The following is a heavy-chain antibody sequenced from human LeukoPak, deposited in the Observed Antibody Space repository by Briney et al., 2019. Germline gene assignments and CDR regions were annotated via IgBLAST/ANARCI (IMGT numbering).Heavy chain of an antibody. CDR1: GYTFTGYY. CDR3: ARDPSPGWSLRGFFDY. V-gene: IGHV1-2*02. J-gene: IGHJ4*02. CDR2: INPNSGGT. Sequence: ASVKVSCKASGYTFTGYYMQWVRQAPGQGLEWMGWINPNSGGTNYAQKFQGRVTMTRDTSISTAYMELSRLRSDDTAVYYCARDPSPGWSLRGFFDYWGQGTLVTVSS. D-gene: IGHD2-15*01.